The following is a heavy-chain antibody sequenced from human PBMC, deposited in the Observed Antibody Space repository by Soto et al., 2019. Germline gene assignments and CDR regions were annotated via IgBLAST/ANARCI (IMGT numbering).Heavy chain of an antibody. V-gene: IGHV4-39*01. D-gene: IGHD6-19*01. J-gene: IGHJ5*02. CDR1: GGSISSSSYY. Sequence: KTSETLSLTCTVSGGSISSSSYYWGWIRQPPGKGLEWIGSIYYSGSTYYNPSLKSRVTISVDTSKNQFSLKLSSVTAADTAVYYCASVAGRANWFDPWGQGTLVTVSS. CDR3: ASVAGRANWFDP. CDR2: IYYSGST.